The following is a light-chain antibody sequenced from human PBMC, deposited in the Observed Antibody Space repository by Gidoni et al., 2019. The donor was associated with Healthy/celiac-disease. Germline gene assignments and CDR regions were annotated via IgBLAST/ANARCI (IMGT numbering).Light chain of an antibody. CDR1: SSNIGSNT. J-gene: IGLJ3*02. CDR3: AAWDDSLNGFWV. V-gene: IGLV1-44*01. CDR2: SNN. Sequence: QSVLTQPPSASGTPGPRVTISCSGTSSNIGSNTVNWYQQPPGTAPKLLIYSNNQRPSGVPDRFSGSKSGTSASLAISGLQSEDEADYYCAAWDDSLNGFWVFGGGTKLTVL.